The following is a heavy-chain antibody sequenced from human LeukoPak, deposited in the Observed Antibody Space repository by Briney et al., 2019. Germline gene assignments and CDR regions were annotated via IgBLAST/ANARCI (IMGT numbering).Heavy chain of an antibody. D-gene: IGHD1-26*01. CDR3: AREGSSYAPSYPFYFDY. J-gene: IGHJ4*02. V-gene: IGHV3-48*03. Sequence: VGSLRLSCTDSVFTLSSQDMNWVRQAPGGGREGVSYMSSGGYTTRYADSVKGRFTISRDNAKNSLYIQINSLKAEDTAVYYCAREGSSYAPSYPFYFDYWGQGTLVTVSS. CDR2: MSSGGYTT. CDR1: VFTLSSQD.